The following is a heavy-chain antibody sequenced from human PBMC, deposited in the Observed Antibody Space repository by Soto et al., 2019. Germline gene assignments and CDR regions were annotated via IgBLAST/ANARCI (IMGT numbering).Heavy chain of an antibody. V-gene: IGHV4-59*01. CDR1: GGSISSYY. Sequence: QVQLQESGPGLVKPSETLSLTCTVSGGSISSYYWSWIRQPPGKGLEWIGYIYYSGSTNYNPSLKSRVTISVDTSKNQFSLKLSSVTAADTAVYYCARFVRDYGENYFDYWGQGTLVTVSS. J-gene: IGHJ4*02. D-gene: IGHD4-17*01. CDR2: IYYSGST. CDR3: ARFVRDYGENYFDY.